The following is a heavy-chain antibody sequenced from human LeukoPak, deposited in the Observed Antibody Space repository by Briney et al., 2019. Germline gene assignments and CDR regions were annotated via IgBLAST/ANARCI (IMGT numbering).Heavy chain of an antibody. V-gene: IGHV4-59*01. J-gene: IGHJ4*02. D-gene: IGHD4-17*01. CDR1: GSSISAYY. CDR3: ARGNDYGDSFDY. Sequence: SETLSLTCTVSGSSISAYYWTWIRQSPGEGPEWIGNIYYSGSTNSNPSLKSRVTVSLDTSKNQFSLKVRSVTAVDTAVYYCARGNDYGDSFDYWGQGTLVTVSS. CDR2: IYYSGST.